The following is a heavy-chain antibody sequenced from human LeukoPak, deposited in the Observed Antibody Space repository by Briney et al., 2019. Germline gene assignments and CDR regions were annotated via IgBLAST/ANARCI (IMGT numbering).Heavy chain of an antibody. CDR2: INPNSGGT. J-gene: IGHJ6*03. Sequence: EASVKVSCKASGYTFTGYYMHWVRQAPGQGLEWMGWINPNSGGTNYAQKFQGRVTMTRDTSISTAYMELSRLRSDDTAVYYCARWYMAYSSSWRHGPYYYYMDVWGKGTTVTVSS. D-gene: IGHD6-13*01. V-gene: IGHV1-2*02. CDR3: ARWYMAYSSSWRHGPYYYYMDV. CDR1: GYTFTGYY.